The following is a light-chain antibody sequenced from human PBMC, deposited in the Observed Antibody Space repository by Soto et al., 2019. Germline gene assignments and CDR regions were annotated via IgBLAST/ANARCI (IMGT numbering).Light chain of an antibody. CDR3: QQSYSTPPRYT. Sequence: DIQMTQSPSSLSASVGDSVAITCRASQGINNYLAWYQQKPGKVPVLLIYSASTLKSGVPSRFSGRGAGTDFTLTISSLQPEDFAPYYCQQSYSTPPRYTFGQGTKVDIK. CDR2: SAS. V-gene: IGKV1-27*01. J-gene: IGKJ2*01. CDR1: QGINNY.